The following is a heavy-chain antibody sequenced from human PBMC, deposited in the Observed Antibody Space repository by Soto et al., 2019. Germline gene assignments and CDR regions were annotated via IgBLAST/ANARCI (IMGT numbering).Heavy chain of an antibody. V-gene: IGHV3-23*01. CDR1: GFTFGGYA. Sequence: GGSLRLSCAASGFTFGGYAGTWVRQAPGRGLEWVSAISGTGSPTYYADSVKGRFTISRDNSKNTLYLQMNSLRADDTAVYYCARDMSGGTYYYGMDVWGQGTTVTVSS. CDR3: ARDMSGGTYYYGMDV. D-gene: IGHD3-10*02. CDR2: ISGTGSPT. J-gene: IGHJ6*02.